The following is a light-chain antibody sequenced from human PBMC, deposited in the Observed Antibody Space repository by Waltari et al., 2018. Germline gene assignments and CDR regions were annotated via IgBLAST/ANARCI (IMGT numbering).Light chain of an antibody. CDR3: GTWDSSMAIWL. CDR2: GTN. CDR1: PSTVGNNG. Sequence: QSVPTQPPSVSAFPGPKLTIPCSGGPSTVGNNGVYWYRQFPGSVPEVLIFGTNGRPTGTPDRFSASKSGTSATLDITGLQPGDEADYYCGTWDSSMAIWLFGGGT. V-gene: IGLV1-51*02. J-gene: IGLJ3*02.